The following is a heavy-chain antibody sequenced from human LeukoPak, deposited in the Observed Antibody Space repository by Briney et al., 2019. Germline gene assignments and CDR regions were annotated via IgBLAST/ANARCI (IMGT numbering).Heavy chain of an antibody. V-gene: IGHV4-4*07. CDR3: ARENSGSYREFDY. CDR2: IYTRGST. Sequence: SETLSLTYTVSGGSISSYYWSWIRQPAGKGLEWIGRIYTRGSTNYNASLKSRVSMSVDTSKNQFSLKPSSVTAADTAVFYCARENSGSYREFDYWGQGTLVTVSS. J-gene: IGHJ4*02. CDR1: GGSISSYY. D-gene: IGHD1-26*01.